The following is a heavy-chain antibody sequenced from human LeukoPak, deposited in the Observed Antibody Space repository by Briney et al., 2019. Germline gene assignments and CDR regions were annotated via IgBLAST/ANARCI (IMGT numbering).Heavy chain of an antibody. CDR1: GYSISSGYY. CDR2: IYHSGST. D-gene: IGHD4-23*01. Sequence: SETLSLTCTVSGYSISSGYYWGWIRQPPGKGLEWIGSIYHSGSTYYNPSLKSRVTISVDTSKNQFSLKLSSVTAADTAVYYCAREVYDYGGNLFDYWGQGTLVTVSS. J-gene: IGHJ4*02. CDR3: AREVYDYGGNLFDY. V-gene: IGHV4-38-2*02.